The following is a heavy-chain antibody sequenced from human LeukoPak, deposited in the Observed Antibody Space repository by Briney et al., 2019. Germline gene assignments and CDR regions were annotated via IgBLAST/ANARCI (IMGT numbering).Heavy chain of an antibody. D-gene: IGHD4-17*01. V-gene: IGHV4-59*01. CDR3: ARSGDYVQDFQH. Sequence: PSETLSLTCTVSGGSISSYYWSWIRQPPGKGLEWIGYIYYSGSTNYNPSLKSRVTISVDTSKNQFSLKLSSVTAADTAVYYCARSGDYVQDFQHWGQGTLVTVSS. CDR1: GGSISSYY. J-gene: IGHJ1*01. CDR2: IYYSGST.